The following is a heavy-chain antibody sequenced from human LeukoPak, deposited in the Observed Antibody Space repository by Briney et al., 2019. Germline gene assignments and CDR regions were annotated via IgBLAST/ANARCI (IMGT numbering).Heavy chain of an antibody. CDR1: GFTFSSYS. D-gene: IGHD5-24*01. CDR3: ARAKGDGYTIQDYFDY. CDR2: ISYDGSNK. Sequence: GGSLRLSCAASGFTFSSYSMHWVRQAPGKGLEWVAVISYDGSNKYYADSVKGRFAISRDNSKNTLYLQMNSLRAEDTAVYYCARAKGDGYTIQDYFDYWGQGTLVTVYS. V-gene: IGHV3-30*09. J-gene: IGHJ4*02.